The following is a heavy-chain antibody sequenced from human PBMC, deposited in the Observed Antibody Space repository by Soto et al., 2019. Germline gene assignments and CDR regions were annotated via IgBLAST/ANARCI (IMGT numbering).Heavy chain of an antibody. J-gene: IGHJ5*02. V-gene: IGHV4-30-4*01. CDR3: ARDGGVRSNWFDP. Sequence: SEILSLTCTVSGGSISSGDLCWSWIRQPPGKGLEWIGYIYYSGSTYYNPSLTSRVTISVDTSKNQFSLKLSSVAAADTAVYYCARDGGVRSNWFDPWGQGTLVTVS. CDR1: GGSISSGDLC. CDR2: IYYSGST. D-gene: IGHD3-10*01.